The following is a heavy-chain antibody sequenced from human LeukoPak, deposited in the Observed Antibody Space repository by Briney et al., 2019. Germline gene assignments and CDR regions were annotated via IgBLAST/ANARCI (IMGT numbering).Heavy chain of an antibody. J-gene: IGHJ4*02. CDR1: GGSIRSYY. V-gene: IGHV4-59*01. CDR3: ARPYDTNFDY. D-gene: IGHD3-3*01. Sequence: ASETLSLTCTVSGGSIRSYYWSWIRQPPGKGLEWIGYIYFSGSTSYNPSLKSRVTISVDRSKNQFSLKPSSVAAADTAVYYCARPYDTNFDYWGQGTLVTVSS. CDR2: IYFSGST.